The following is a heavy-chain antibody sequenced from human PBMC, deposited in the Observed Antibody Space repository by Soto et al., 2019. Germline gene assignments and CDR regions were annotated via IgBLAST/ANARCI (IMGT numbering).Heavy chain of an antibody. J-gene: IGHJ4*02. CDR2: VHYGGST. Sequence: SETLSLTCVVSGGSIGSHYWSWIRQPPGGGLEWIGYVHYGGSTNYNPSLRSRVTMSVDTSKNQFYLNLSSVTAADTALYFCARRDYSTSSLGPFDYWGQGILVTVSS. D-gene: IGHD6-6*01. V-gene: IGHV4-59*11. CDR1: GGSIGSHY. CDR3: ARRDYSTSSLGPFDY.